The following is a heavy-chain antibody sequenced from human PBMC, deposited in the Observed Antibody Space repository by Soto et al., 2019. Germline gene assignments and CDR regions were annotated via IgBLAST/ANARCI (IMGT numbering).Heavy chain of an antibody. Sequence: SETPSLTCTVSGGSISSGGYYWSWIRQHPGKGLEWIGYIYYSGSTYYNPSLKSRVTISVDTSKNQFSLKLSSVTAADTAVYYCARANSLVSFDYWGQGTLVTVSS. CDR2: IYYSGST. CDR1: GGSISSGGYY. CDR3: ARANSLVSFDY. J-gene: IGHJ4*02. V-gene: IGHV4-31*03. D-gene: IGHD2-8*01.